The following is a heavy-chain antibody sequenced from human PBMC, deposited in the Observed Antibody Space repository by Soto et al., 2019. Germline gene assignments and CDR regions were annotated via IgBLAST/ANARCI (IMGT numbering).Heavy chain of an antibody. J-gene: IGHJ4*02. Sequence: QVQLVESGGGVVQPGRSLRLSCAASGFTFSSYAMHWVRQAPGKGLEWVEVISYDGSNKYYADSVKGRFTISRDNSKNTLYLQMNSLRAEDTAVYYCRYSSGWYQGAALDYWGQGTLVTVSS. CDR3: RYSSGWYQGAALDY. V-gene: IGHV3-30-3*01. D-gene: IGHD6-19*01. CDR2: ISYDGSNK. CDR1: GFTFSSYA.